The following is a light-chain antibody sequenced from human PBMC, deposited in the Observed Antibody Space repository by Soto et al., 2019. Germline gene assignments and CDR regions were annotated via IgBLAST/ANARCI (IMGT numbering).Light chain of an antibody. J-gene: IGKJ5*01. CDR3: QQRSNWPIT. Sequence: EIVLTQSPATLTLSPGESATLSCRATRSVSSYLAWYQQKPGQAPRLLIYDASSRPTDIPARFSGSGSGTDFTLTISSLEPEDFALYYCQQRSNWPITFGQGTRLEL. V-gene: IGKV3-11*01. CDR2: DAS. CDR1: RSVSSY.